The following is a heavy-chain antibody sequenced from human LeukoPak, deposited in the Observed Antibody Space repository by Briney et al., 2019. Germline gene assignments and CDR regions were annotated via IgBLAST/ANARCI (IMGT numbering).Heavy chain of an antibody. D-gene: IGHD3-3*01. CDR3: SGYSSGYGMDV. J-gene: IGHJ6*02. CDR1: GGSFSVYY. Sequence: SETLSLTCAVYGGSFSVYYWSWIRQPPGKGLEWIGEINHSGSTNYNPSLKSRVTISVDTSKNQFSLKLSSVTAADTAVYYGSGYSSGYGMDVWGQGTTVTVSS. V-gene: IGHV4-34*01. CDR2: INHSGST.